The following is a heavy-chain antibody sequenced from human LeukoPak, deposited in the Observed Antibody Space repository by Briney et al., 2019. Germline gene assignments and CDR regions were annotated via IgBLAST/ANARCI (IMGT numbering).Heavy chain of an antibody. CDR1: GFSVGSNY. V-gene: IGHV3-53*01. CDR3: ASASRVDTAYFDY. CDR2: IYSGGST. J-gene: IGHJ4*02. D-gene: IGHD5-18*01. Sequence: PGGSLRLSCAAFGFSVGSNYMSWVRQAPGKGLEWVSVIYSGGSTYYEDSVKGRFTISRDNSNNTLYLQMSSLRAEDTAVYYCASASRVDTAYFDYWGQGTLVTVSS.